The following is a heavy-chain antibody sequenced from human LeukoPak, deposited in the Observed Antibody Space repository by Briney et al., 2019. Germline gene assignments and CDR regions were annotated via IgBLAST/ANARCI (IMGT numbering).Heavy chain of an antibody. Sequence: PGRSLRLSCAASGFTFSSYGMHWVRQAPGKGLEWVAVIWYDGSNKYYADSVKGRFTISRDNSKNTLYLQMNSLRAEDTAVYYCARRYGVRGVRAQATGGYWGQGTLVTVSS. CDR3: ARRYGVRGVRAQATGGY. CDR1: GFTFSSYG. J-gene: IGHJ4*02. V-gene: IGHV3-33*01. D-gene: IGHD3-10*01. CDR2: IWYDGSNK.